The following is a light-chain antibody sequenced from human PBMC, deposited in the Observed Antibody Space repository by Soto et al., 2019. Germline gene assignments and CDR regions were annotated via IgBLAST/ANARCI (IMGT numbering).Light chain of an antibody. CDR1: SSDIGAYNY. CDR3: SSYAGTNYFYV. J-gene: IGLJ1*01. V-gene: IGLV2-8*01. Sequence: QSVLTQPPSASGSPGQSVTISCTGTSSDIGAYNYVSWYQHHPGKAPKLMIFDVSQRPSGVPDRFSGSKSGNTASLTVSGLQPEDEADYYCSSYAGTNYFYVFGTGTKLTVL. CDR2: DVS.